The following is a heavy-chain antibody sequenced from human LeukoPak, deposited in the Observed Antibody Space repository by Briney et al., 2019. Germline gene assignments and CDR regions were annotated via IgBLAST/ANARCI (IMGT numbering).Heavy chain of an antibody. CDR1: GFTFSDYY. J-gene: IGHJ5*02. V-gene: IGHV3-11*06. CDR3: ARIAVAATSWFDP. D-gene: IGHD6-19*01. CDR2: ISSSRSYT. Sequence: GGSLRLSCAASGFTFSDYYMSWIRQAPGKGLEWVSYISSSRSYTNYADSVKGRFTISRDNAKNSLYLQMNSLRAEDTAVYYCARIAVAATSWFDPWGQGTLVTVSS.